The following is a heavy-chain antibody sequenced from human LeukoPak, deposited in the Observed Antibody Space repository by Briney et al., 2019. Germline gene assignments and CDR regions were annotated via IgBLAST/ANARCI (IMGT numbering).Heavy chain of an antibody. J-gene: IGHJ4*02. V-gene: IGHV4-59*01. D-gene: IGHD2-15*01. CDR2: IYYSGST. CDR1: GGSINNYY. Sequence: SETLSLTCTVSGGSINNYYWSWIRQPPGKGLEWIGYIYYSGSTNYNPSLKSRVTISVDTSKNQFFLKLSSVTAADTAVYYCARSKCSGGSCYPGLFDYWGQGTLVTVSS. CDR3: ARSKCSGGSCYPGLFDY.